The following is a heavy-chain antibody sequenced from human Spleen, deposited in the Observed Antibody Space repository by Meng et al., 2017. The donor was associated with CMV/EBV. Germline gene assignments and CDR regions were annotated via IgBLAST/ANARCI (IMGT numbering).Heavy chain of an antibody. CDR3: VGFVWGIGFDP. D-gene: IGHD7-27*01. J-gene: IGHJ5*02. V-gene: IGHV4-34*01. Sequence: GSLRLSCVVSGGSFSAYYWTWIRQPPGKGLEWLGEMHHSGRTNSNPSVKSRLAMSVDTSKRQISLKLMSTTAADTAVYYCVGFVWGIGFDPWGQGTLVTVSS. CDR1: GGSFSAYY. CDR2: MHHSGRT.